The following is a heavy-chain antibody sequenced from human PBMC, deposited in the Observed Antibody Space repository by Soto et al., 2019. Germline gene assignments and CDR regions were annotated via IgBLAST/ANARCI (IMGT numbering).Heavy chain of an antibody. Sequence: GGSLRLSCAASGFRFSSFWMHWVRQVPGKGLEWVSVIYSGGTTFYADSVKGRFTISRDNSKNTLYLQMNSLRAEDTAVYYCHGYGYWGQGTLVTVSS. CDR1: GFRFSSFW. CDR2: IYSGGTT. V-gene: IGHV3-53*01. CDR3: HGYGY. J-gene: IGHJ4*02. D-gene: IGHD5-12*01.